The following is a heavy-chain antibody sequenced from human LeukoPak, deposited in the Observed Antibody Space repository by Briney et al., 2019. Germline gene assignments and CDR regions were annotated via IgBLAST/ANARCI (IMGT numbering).Heavy chain of an antibody. V-gene: IGHV1-2*02. CDR1: GYTFTDYY. CDR3: ARDQAFVYCSGGTCYDDY. D-gene: IGHD2-15*01. Sequence: ASVKVSCKASGYTFTDYYMHWVRQAPGQGLEWMGWINPNSGGTNFAQNFQGRVTMTRDTSNNTAYMELSRLRSDDTAVYYCARDQAFVYCSGGTCYDDYWGQGSLVTVSS. CDR2: INPNSGGT. J-gene: IGHJ4*02.